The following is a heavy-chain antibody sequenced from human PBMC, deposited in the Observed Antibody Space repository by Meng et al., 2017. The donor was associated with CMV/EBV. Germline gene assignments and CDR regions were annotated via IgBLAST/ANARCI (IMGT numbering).Heavy chain of an antibody. Sequence: ASVKVSCKASGYTFTCYYMHWVRQAPGQGLEWMGWINPNSGGTNYAQKFQGRVTMTRDTSISTAYMELSRLRSDDTAVYYCARDLRGSSRPIYYGMDVWGQGTTVTVSS. J-gene: IGHJ6*02. CDR2: INPNSGGT. V-gene: IGHV1-2*02. CDR3: ARDLRGSSRPIYYGMDV. CDR1: GYTFTCYY. D-gene: IGHD2-2*01.